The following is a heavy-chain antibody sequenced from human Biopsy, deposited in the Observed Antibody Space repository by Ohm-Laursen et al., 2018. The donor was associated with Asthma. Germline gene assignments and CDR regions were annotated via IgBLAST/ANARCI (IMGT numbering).Heavy chain of an antibody. CDR3: ARGDSSGWSHYYFDY. J-gene: IGHJ4*02. CDR1: GFAVSRDH. CDR2: IYSGGTS. Sequence: SLRLSRAASGFAVSRDHMFWVRQAPGKGLEWVSVIYSGGTSHTADSVRGRFTISRDFSKNTLHHQMHSLRVEDTAVYYCARGDSSGWSHYYFDYWGQGTLVTVSS. V-gene: IGHV3-53*01. D-gene: IGHD6-19*01.